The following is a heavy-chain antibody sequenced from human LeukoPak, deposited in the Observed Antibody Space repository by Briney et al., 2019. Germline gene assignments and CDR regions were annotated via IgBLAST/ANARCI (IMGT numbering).Heavy chain of an antibody. CDR1: GFTFSSYN. CDR3: ARDWPGSYYFDY. V-gene: IGHV3-21*01. D-gene: IGHD1-26*01. J-gene: IGHJ4*02. CDR2: ISSSSSYI. Sequence: GGSLRLSCAASGFTFSSYNMNWVRQAPGKGLEWVSSISSSSSYIYYADSVKGRFTISRDNAKNSLYLQMNSLRAEDTAVYYCARDWPGSYYFDYWGQGALVTVSS.